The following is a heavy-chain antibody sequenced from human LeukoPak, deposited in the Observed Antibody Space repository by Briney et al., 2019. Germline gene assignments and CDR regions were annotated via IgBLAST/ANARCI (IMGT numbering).Heavy chain of an antibody. CDR2: ISGDGDST. CDR3: AKDRVAAAGLYWYFDL. V-gene: IGHV3-43*02. D-gene: IGHD6-13*01. CDR1: GFTFDDYA. J-gene: IGHJ2*01. Sequence: RGSLRLSCTASGFTFDDYAMHWVRQAPGKGLEWVSLISGDGDSTYYADSVKGRFTISRDNSKNSLYLQMNSLRTEDTALYYCAKDRVAAAGLYWYFDLWGRGTLVTVSS.